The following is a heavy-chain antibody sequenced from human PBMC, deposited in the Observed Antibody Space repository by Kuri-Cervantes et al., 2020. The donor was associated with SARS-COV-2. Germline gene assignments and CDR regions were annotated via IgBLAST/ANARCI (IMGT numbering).Heavy chain of an antibody. Sequence: GESLKISCAASGFTFSSYAIHWVRQAPDKGLEWVAIISYDGSNTYYADSVKGRFTISRDNSKNTLYLQMNSLRTEDTAIYYCARDRVGVHDYWGQGTLVTVSS. D-gene: IGHD2-21*01. CDR3: ARDRVGVHDY. J-gene: IGHJ4*02. CDR2: ISYDGSNT. CDR1: GFTFSSYA. V-gene: IGHV3-30-3*01.